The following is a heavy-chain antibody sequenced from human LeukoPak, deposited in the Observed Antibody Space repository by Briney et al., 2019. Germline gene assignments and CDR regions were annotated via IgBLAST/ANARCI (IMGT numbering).Heavy chain of an antibody. V-gene: IGHV4-59*01. J-gene: IGHJ5*02. D-gene: IGHD1-7*01. CDR1: GGSISSYY. CDR3: ARAISGTPYSYNWFDP. Sequence: SETLSLTCTVSGGSISSYYWSWIRQPPGKGLEWIGYIYYSGSSNYNPSLKSRVTISVDTSKNQFSLKLSSVTAADTAVYYCARAISGTPYSYNWFDPWGQGTLVTVSS. CDR2: IYYSGSS.